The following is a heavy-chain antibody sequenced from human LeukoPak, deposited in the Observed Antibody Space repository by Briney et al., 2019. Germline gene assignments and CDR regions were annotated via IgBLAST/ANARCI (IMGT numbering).Heavy chain of an antibody. CDR2: ISYDGSNK. J-gene: IGHJ6*02. CDR3: ARPLSNGYFHESGGYYPYAMDV. D-gene: IGHD3-22*01. V-gene: IGHV3-30*09. Sequence: GGSLRLSCAASGFTFSTSTMHWVRQAPGKGLEWVAVISYDGSNKFYADSVKGRFAISRDNSKNTLYLQMNSLRGYDSAVYYCARPLSNGYFHESGGYYPYAMDVWGQGTTVTVSS. CDR1: GFTFSTST.